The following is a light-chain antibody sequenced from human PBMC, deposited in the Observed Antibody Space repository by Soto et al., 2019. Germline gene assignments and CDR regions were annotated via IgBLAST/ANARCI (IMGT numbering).Light chain of an antibody. CDR3: QQYGTSRT. CDR2: GAS. CDR1: QSVTNNY. Sequence: VVLTQSPVTLSLSPGERATLSCRASQSVTNNYQAWYQQRPGLAPRLLIYGASTRTAGIPDRFTGSGSGTDFTLTISRLEPEDFAVYYCQQYGTSRTFGQGTKVDI. V-gene: IGKV3-20*01. J-gene: IGKJ1*01.